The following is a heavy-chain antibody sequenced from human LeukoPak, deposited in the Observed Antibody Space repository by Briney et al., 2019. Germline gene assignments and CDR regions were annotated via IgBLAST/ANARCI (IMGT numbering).Heavy chain of an antibody. V-gene: IGHV4-39*01. CDR3: ARQPPLRYFDWPTPGNWFDP. J-gene: IGHJ5*02. CDR1: GGSISSSSYY. D-gene: IGHD3-9*01. Sequence: PSETLSLTCTVSGGSISSSSYYWGWIRQPPGKGLEWIGSIYYSGSTYYNPSLKSRVTMSVDTSKNQFSLKLSSVTAADTAVYYCARQPPLRYFDWPTPGNWFDPWGQGTLVTVSS. CDR2: IYYSGST.